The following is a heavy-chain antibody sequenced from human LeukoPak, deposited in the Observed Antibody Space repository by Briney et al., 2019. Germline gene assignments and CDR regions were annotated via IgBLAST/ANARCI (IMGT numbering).Heavy chain of an antibody. J-gene: IGHJ4*02. D-gene: IGHD3-22*01. CDR1: GFTFSTYA. Sequence: GGSLRLSCAASGFTFSTYAMSWVRQAPGKGLEWVSEVSGSGDNTDYADSVKGRFTTSRDNSKNTLYLQMSSLRAEDTAVYYCAKLYQMQWLIDYWGQGTLVTVSS. CDR2: VSGSGDNT. CDR3: AKLYQMQWLIDY. V-gene: IGHV3-23*01.